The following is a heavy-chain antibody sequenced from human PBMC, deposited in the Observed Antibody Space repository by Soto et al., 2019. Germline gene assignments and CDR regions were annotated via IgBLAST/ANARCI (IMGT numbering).Heavy chain of an antibody. CDR1: GDSVSSNSAA. V-gene: IGHV6-1*01. J-gene: IGHJ6*02. Sequence: PSQSISLTCAISGDSVSSNSAAWNWIRQSPSRGLEWLGRTYYRSKWYNDYAVSVKSRITINPDTSKNQFSLQLNSVTPEDTAVYYFARDRGSSQEKFYGMDVWGQGTTVTVSS. CDR3: ARDRGSSQEKFYGMDV. D-gene: IGHD3-10*01. CDR2: TYYRSKWYN.